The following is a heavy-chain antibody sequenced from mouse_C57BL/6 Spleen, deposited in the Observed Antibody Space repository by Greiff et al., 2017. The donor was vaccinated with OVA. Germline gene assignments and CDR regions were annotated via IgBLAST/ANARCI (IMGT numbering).Heavy chain of an antibody. CDR3: ARRDYYGGSYDYAMDY. Sequence: VQLQQSGPELVKPGASVKISCKASGYTFTDYYMNWVKQSHGKSLEWIGDINPKNGGTSYNQKFKGKATLTVDKSSSTAYMELRSLTSEDSAVYYCARRDYYGGSYDYAMDYWGQGTSVTVSS. CDR1: GYTFTDYY. CDR2: INPKNGGT. J-gene: IGHJ4*01. D-gene: IGHD1-1*01. V-gene: IGHV1-26*01.